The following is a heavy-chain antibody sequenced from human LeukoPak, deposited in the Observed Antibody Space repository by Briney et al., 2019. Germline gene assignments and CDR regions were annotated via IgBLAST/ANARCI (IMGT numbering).Heavy chain of an antibody. CDR2: IYYSGST. V-gene: IGHV4-59*01. J-gene: IGHJ4*02. Sequence: SETLSLTCSVSGGSISSYYWTWIRQPPGKGLEWIGYIYYSGSTNYNPSLKSRVTISVDTSKNQFSLKLTSVTAADTAVYYCARGVNSGYFDYCGQGTLVTVSS. D-gene: IGHD1-26*01. CDR3: ARGVNSGYFDY. CDR1: GGSISSYY.